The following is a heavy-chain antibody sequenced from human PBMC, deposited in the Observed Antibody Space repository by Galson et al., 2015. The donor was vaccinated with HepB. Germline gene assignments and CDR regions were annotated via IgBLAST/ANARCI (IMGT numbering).Heavy chain of an antibody. V-gene: IGHV1-69*06. D-gene: IGHD3-16*01. CDR2: IIPIFGTA. Sequence: SCKASRGTFSSYAISWVRQAPGQGLEWMGRIIPIFGTANYAHKFQGRVTLTADKSTSTAYMELRSLRSEDTAVYYCARDPPGDDYVWGSYPDYWGQGTLVTVSS. CDR3: ARDPPGDDYVWGSYPDY. J-gene: IGHJ4*02. CDR1: RGTFSSYA.